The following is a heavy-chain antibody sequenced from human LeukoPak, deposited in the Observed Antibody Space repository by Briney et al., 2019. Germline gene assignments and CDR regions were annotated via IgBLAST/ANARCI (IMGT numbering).Heavy chain of an antibody. V-gene: IGHV4-34*01. Sequence: SETLSLTCAVYGGSLSGYYWSWIRQPPGKGLEWIGEINHSGSTNYNPSLKSRVTISVDTSKNQFSLKLSSVTAADTAVYYCARGRTYYYDSSGSLVRNSDAFDIWGQGTMVTVSS. CDR3: ARGRTYYYDSSGSLVRNSDAFDI. J-gene: IGHJ3*02. CDR1: GGSLSGYY. CDR2: INHSGST. D-gene: IGHD3-22*01.